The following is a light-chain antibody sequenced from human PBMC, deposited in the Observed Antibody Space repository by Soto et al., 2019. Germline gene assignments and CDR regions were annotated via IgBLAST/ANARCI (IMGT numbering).Light chain of an antibody. Sequence: EIVMTQSPDTLYVSPGEGATLSCRASQSISRSLAWYQQKPGQPPRLLIYGASTRVTGIPARFSGSGSGTEFTLTISSLQSEDFALYYCQQYDKWPWTFGQGTKVDIK. J-gene: IGKJ1*01. CDR1: QSISRS. CDR2: GAS. CDR3: QQYDKWPWT. V-gene: IGKV3-15*01.